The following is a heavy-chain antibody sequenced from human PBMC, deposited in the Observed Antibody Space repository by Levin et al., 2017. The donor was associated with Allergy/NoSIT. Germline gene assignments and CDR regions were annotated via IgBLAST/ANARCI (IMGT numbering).Heavy chain of an antibody. CDR1: GFTFSSYG. V-gene: IGHV3-33*01. Sequence: GGSLRLSCAASGFTFSSYGMHWVRQAPGKGLEWVAVIWYDGSNKYYADSVKGRFTISRDNSKNTLYLQMNSLRAEDTAVYYCARDRGYYGSGSYYKPSSVRYYFDYWGQGTLVTVSS. CDR3: ARDRGYYGSGSYYKPSSVRYYFDY. CDR2: IWYDGSNK. J-gene: IGHJ4*02. D-gene: IGHD3-10*01.